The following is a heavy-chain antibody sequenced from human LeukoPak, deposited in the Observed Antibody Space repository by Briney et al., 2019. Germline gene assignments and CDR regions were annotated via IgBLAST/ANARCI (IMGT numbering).Heavy chain of an antibody. D-gene: IGHD3-22*01. CDR3: VRLRRNSDTSGFYYYYDF. CDR1: GYTFRSYS. J-gene: IGHJ4*02. Sequence: PGGSLRLSCVASGYTFRSYSIHWVSHAQGKGLKWVSSIRVRSNYIYYADSVRGRFSISRADARDSLYLQMNSLRAEDTAVYFCVRLRRNSDTSGFYYYYDFWGQGTLVTVSS. CDR2: IRVRSNYI. V-gene: IGHV3-21*01.